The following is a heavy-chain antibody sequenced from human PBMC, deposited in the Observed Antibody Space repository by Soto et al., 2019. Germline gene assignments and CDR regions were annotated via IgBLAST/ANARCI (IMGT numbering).Heavy chain of an antibody. D-gene: IGHD6-13*01. J-gene: IGHJ6*04. CDR1: GFTFSDYS. V-gene: IGHV3-30*18. Sequence: QVQLVESGGGVVQPGRSLRLSCAASGFTFSDYSMHWVRQAPGKGLEWVTVISVDGNNEYYADSVKGRFTISRDNSKNTLYLQMNNLRIEDTAVYYCGKGVAGGPAASVMDVGAKGPTVTLSS. CDR2: ISVDGNNE. CDR3: GKGVAGGPAASVMDV.